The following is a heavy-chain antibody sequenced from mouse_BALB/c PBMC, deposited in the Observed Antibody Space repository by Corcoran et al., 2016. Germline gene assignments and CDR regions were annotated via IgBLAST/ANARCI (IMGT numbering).Heavy chain of an antibody. V-gene: IGHV9-3-1*01. CDR3: ARKGVYYGKGFAY. D-gene: IGHD2-1*01. CDR1: GYTFTNYG. Sequence: QIQLVQSGPELKKPGETVKISCKASGYTFTNYGMNWVKQAPGKGLKWMGWINTYTGEPTYADDFTGRFAFSLETSASTAYLQINNLKNEDTATYFCARKGVYYGKGFAYWGQGTLVTVSA. J-gene: IGHJ3*01. CDR2: INTYTGEP.